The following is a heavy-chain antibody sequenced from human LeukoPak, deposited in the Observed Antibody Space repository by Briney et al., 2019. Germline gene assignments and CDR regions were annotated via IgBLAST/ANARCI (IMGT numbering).Heavy chain of an antibody. D-gene: IGHD3-10*01. CDR3: AREGKITMVRGVIRYYYMDV. J-gene: IGHJ6*03. V-gene: IGHV4-61*02. Sequence: SETLSLTCTVSGGSISSGSYYWSWIRQPAGKGLEWIGRIFTSGSTKYNPSLKSRVIISVDTSKNQFSLKLSSVTAADTAVYYCAREGKITMVRGVIRYYYMDVWGKGTTVTISS. CDR1: GGSISSGSYY. CDR2: IFTSGST.